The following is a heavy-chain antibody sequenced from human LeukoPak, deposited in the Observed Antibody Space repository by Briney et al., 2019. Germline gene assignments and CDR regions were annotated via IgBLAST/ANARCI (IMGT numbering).Heavy chain of an antibody. D-gene: IGHD4-17*01. J-gene: IGHJ4*02. CDR3: ARGGYGEYFDY. CDR1: GGSISSGSYY. Sequence: SQTLSLTCTVSGGSISSGSYYWSWIRQPPGKGLEWIGEINHSGSTNYNPSLKSRVTISVDTSKNQFSLKLSSVTAADTAVYYCARGGYGEYFDYWGQGTLDTVSS. V-gene: IGHV4-39*07. CDR2: INHSGST.